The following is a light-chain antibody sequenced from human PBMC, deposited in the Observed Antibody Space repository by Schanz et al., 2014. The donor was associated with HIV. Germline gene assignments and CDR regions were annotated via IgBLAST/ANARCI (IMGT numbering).Light chain of an antibody. CDR2: DVS. CDR3: SSYTSNNTIL. J-gene: IGLJ3*02. V-gene: IGLV2-14*01. CDR1: SSDVGGYNY. Sequence: QSALTQPASVSGSPGQSVTISCTGTSSDVGGYNYVSWYQQHPGKAPKLMIYDVSKRPSGVPDRFSGSKSGNTASLTISALQAGDETDFYCSSYTSNNTILFGGGTKLTVL.